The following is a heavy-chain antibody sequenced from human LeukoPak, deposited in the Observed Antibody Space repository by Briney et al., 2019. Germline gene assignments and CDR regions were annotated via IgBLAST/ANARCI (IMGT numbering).Heavy chain of an antibody. CDR1: GYTFTSYG. Sequence: ASVKVSCKASGYTFTSYGISWVRQAPGQGLEWMGWISAYNGSTNYAQKLQGRVAMTTDTSTSTAYMELRSLRSDDTAVYYCASGSYDSNAFDIWGQGTMVTVSS. D-gene: IGHD3-22*01. CDR3: ASGSYDSNAFDI. J-gene: IGHJ3*02. V-gene: IGHV1-18*01. CDR2: ISAYNGST.